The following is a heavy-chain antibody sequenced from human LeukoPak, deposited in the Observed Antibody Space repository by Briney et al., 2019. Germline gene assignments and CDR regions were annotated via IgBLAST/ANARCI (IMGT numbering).Heavy chain of an antibody. D-gene: IGHD3-22*01. Sequence: GGSLRLSCAASGFIFSNYAMSWVRQAPGKGLEWVSAIDSTGAYTWYADSVKGRFTISKDSSKTILYLQMNSLRAEDAAVYYCARRPDSSGYYPDYWGQGTLVTVSS. CDR1: GFIFSNYA. J-gene: IGHJ4*02. CDR2: IDSTGAYT. V-gene: IGHV3-23*01. CDR3: ARRPDSSGYYPDY.